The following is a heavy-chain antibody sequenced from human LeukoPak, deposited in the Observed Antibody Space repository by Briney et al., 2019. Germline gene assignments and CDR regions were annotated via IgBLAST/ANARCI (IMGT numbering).Heavy chain of an antibody. CDR1: GFIFSTYW. V-gene: IGHV3-7*01. Sequence: PGGSLRLSCAASGFIFSTYWMSWVRQAPGKGLEWVANIKEDGSEKYYVDSVKGRFTISRDNGKNSLYLQMNSLRVEDTAVYYCARVSPSSMDYWGQGTLVTVSS. CDR3: ARVSPSSMDY. J-gene: IGHJ4*02. CDR2: IKEDGSEK. D-gene: IGHD2-8*01.